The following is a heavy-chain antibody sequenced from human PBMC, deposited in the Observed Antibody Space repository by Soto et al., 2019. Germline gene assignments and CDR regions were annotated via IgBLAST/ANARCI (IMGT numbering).Heavy chain of an antibody. CDR2: ISYDGSNK. J-gene: IGHJ6*02. V-gene: IGHV3-30-3*01. CDR3: AGNIVVVPAAMLYYYYGMDV. CDR1: GFTFSSYA. Sequence: GGSLRLSCAASGFTFSSYAMHWVRQAPGKGLEWVAVISYDGSNKYYADSVKGRFTISRDNSKNTLYLQMNSLRAEDTAVYYCAGNIVVVPAAMLYYYYGMDVWGQGTTVTVSS. D-gene: IGHD2-2*01.